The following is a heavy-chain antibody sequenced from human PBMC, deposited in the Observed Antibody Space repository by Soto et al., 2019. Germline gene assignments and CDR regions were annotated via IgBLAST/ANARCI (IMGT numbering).Heavy chain of an antibody. CDR3: AKDQGSSWYEIDY. J-gene: IGHJ4*02. Sequence: PGGSLRLSCAASGFTFSSYSMTWVRQAPGKGLEWVSTISGSGGSTYYADSVKGRFTISRDNSKNTLYLQMNSLRAEDTAVYYCAKDQGSSWYEIDYWGQGTLVTVSS. CDR1: GFTFSSYS. D-gene: IGHD6-13*01. CDR2: ISGSGGST. V-gene: IGHV3-23*01.